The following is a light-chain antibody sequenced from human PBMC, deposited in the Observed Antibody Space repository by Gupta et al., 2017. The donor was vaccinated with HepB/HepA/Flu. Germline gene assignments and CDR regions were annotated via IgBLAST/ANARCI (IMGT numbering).Light chain of an antibody. CDR3: QQYNSYPVT. CDR2: KAS. Sequence: DIQMTQSPSTLSASVGDRVTITCRASQSISSWLAWYQQKSGKAPKLLIYKASSLESGVPSRFSGSGSGTEFTLTISSLQPDDFATYYCQQYNSYPVTFGQGINLEI. J-gene: IGKJ2*01. CDR1: QSISSW. V-gene: IGKV1-5*03.